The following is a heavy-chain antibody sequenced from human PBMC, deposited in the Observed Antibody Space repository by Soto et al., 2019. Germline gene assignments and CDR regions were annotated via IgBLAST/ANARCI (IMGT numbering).Heavy chain of an antibody. Sequence: QVQLVESGGGVVQPGRSLRLSCAASGFTFSSYGMHWVRQAPGKGLGWVAVIWYDGSNKYYADSVKGRFTISRDNSENTLYLQINSLRAEDTAVYYCARWGIAAGDYRGQGTLVNVSS. CDR2: IWYDGSNK. J-gene: IGHJ4*02. V-gene: IGHV3-33*01. D-gene: IGHD6-13*01. CDR3: ARWGIAAGDY. CDR1: GFTFSSYG.